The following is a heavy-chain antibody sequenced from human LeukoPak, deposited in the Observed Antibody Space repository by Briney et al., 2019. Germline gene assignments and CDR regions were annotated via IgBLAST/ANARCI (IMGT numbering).Heavy chain of an antibody. D-gene: IGHD4-17*01. CDR3: ARVRSNYGDYRTAKYWFDP. CDR2: MNPNSGNT. J-gene: IGHJ5*02. Sequence: RASVKVSCKASGYTFTSYDINWVRQATGQGLEWMGWMNPNSGNTGYAQKFQGRVTITRNTSISTAYMELSSLRSEDTAVYYCARVRSNYGDYRTAKYWFDPWGQGALVTVSS. V-gene: IGHV1-8*01. CDR1: GYTFTSYD.